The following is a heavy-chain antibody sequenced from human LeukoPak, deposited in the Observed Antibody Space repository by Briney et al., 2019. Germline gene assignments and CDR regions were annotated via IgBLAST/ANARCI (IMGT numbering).Heavy chain of an antibody. CDR2: IIPNSGGT. V-gene: IGHV1-2*04. J-gene: IGHJ6*02. Sequence: ASVKVSCKASGGTFSSYAISWVRQAPGQGLEWMGGIIPNSGGTNYAQKFQGWVTMTRDTSISTAYMELSRLRSDDTAVYYCARNYDSRWDYYYGMGVWGQGTTVTVSS. D-gene: IGHD3-22*01. CDR3: ARNYDSRWDYYYGMGV. CDR1: GGTFSSYA.